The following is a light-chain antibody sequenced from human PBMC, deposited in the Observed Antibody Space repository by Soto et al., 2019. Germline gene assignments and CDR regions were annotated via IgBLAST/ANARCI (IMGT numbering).Light chain of an antibody. Sequence: EIVLTQSPGTLSLSPGERATLSCRASQSVSSRHLAWYQQKPGQAPRLLIYGASSRATGIPDMFSGSGSGTDFTLTISRLEPEDFAVYYCQQYANSPPTFGQWTKVEI. V-gene: IGKV3-20*01. CDR3: QQYANSPPT. CDR2: GAS. J-gene: IGKJ1*01. CDR1: QSVSSRH.